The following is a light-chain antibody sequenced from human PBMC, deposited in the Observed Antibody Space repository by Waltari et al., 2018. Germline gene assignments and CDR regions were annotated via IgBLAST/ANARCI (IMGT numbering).Light chain of an antibody. V-gene: IGKV1-39*01. CDR1: QSISTY. Sequence: DIQMTQSPSSLSASVGDRVTIPCRTSQSISTYLNWYQQKPGKAPNLLIYAASSLQSGVPSRFSGSGSGTDFTRTISSLQPEDFATYYCQQSYRTPSGMFGQGTKVEIK. CDR3: QQSYRTPSGM. CDR2: AAS. J-gene: IGKJ1*01.